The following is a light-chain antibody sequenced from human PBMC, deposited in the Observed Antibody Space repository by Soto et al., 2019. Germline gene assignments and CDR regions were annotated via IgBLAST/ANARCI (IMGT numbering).Light chain of an antibody. Sequence: EIVMTQSPATLSVSPGERATLSCRASQSVGRNLAWYQQKPGQAPRLLIYGASTRANGIPARFSGSGSGTEFTLIISSLQSEDVAIYSCQQYKHWPPLAFGGGTKVEIK. V-gene: IGKV3-15*01. J-gene: IGKJ4*01. CDR2: GAS. CDR3: QQYKHWPPLA. CDR1: QSVGRN.